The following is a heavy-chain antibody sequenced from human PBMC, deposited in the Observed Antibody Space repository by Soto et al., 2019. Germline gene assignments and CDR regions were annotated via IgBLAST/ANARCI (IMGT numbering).Heavy chain of an antibody. CDR1: GFSFNYYA. Sequence: EVQLLESGGGLVQPGGSLRLACAASGFSFNYYAMVWVRQATGTGLEWVSVISARGGISYLAYSVKGRFTIARDNSKKVLSLEMRKRRAEDTATYFFERGSIEYSASFDDLGQGTLVLVSS. CDR3: ERGSIEYSASFDD. V-gene: IGHV3-23*01. D-gene: IGHD5-12*01. J-gene: IGHJ4*02. CDR2: ISARGGIS.